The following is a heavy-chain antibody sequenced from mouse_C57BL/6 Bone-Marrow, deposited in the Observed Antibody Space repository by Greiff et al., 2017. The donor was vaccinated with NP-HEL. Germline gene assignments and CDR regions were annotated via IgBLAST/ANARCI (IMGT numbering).Heavy chain of an antibody. Sequence: QVQLQQSGAELARPGASVKLSCKASGYTFTSYGISWVKQRTGQGLEWIGEIYPRSGNTYYNEKFKGKATLTADKSSSTAYMELSSLTSEDTAIYYCARCDYPPHYAMDYWGQGTSVTVSS. CDR1: GYTFTSYG. D-gene: IGHD2-4*01. CDR2: IYPRSGNT. CDR3: ARCDYPPHYAMDY. V-gene: IGHV1-81*01. J-gene: IGHJ4*01.